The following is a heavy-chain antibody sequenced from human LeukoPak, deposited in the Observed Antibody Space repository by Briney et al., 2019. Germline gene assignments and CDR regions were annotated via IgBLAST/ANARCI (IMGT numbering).Heavy chain of an antibody. CDR2: ISTFNDNT. Sequence: ASVQVSCKASGYTFTKYGISWVRQAPGQGLEWMGWISTFNDNTNYAQKLQGRVTMTTDTSTSTAHMELRSLRSDDTAVYYCARPGSVLGYHYHYMDVWGKGTTVTVPS. V-gene: IGHV1-18*01. CDR3: ARPGSVLGYHYHYMDV. D-gene: IGHD3-10*01. CDR1: GYTFTKYG. J-gene: IGHJ6*03.